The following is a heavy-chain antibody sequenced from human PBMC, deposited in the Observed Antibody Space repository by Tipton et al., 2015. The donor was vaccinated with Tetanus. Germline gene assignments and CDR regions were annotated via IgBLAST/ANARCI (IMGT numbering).Heavy chain of an antibody. V-gene: IGHV3-7*01. CDR2: INGGGNEK. CDR3: VRDFAEFDY. CDR1: GFSFRDFG. J-gene: IGHJ4*02. Sequence: GSLRLSCAGSGFSFRDFGMNWVRQVPGKGLEWVANINGGGNEKYYVDSVKGRFTISRDNAKNSLYLQMNSLRGEDTAVYYCVRDFAEFDYWGQGTLVTVSS.